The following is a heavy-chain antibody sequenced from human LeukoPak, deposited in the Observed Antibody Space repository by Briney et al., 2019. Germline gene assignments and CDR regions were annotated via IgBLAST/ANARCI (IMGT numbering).Heavy chain of an antibody. J-gene: IGHJ4*02. Sequence: GGSLRLSCAASGFTFSSYAMHWVRQAPGKGLAGVAVISYDGSNKYYADSVKGRFTISRDNSKNTLYLQMNSLRAEDTAVYYCARDLEEGYNLDYWGQGTLVTVSS. CDR1: GFTFSSYA. CDR3: ARDLEEGYNLDY. V-gene: IGHV3-30*01. CDR2: ISYDGSNK. D-gene: IGHD5-24*01.